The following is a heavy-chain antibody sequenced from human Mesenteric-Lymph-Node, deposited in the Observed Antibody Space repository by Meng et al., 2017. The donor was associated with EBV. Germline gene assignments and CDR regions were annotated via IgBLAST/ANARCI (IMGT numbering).Heavy chain of an antibody. J-gene: IGHJ2*01. V-gene: IGHV6-1*01. CDR1: GDSGSSSSAA. Sequence: QVQLQQSGPGLVKPSXPLTLTCVISGDSGSSSSAAWTWIRQSPSRGLEWLGRTYYRSKWYNDYAVFVKSRITINPDTSKNQFSLQLNSVTPEDTAVYYCARGATSVFDLWGRGTLVTVSS. CDR2: TYYRSKWYN. CDR3: ARGATSVFDL.